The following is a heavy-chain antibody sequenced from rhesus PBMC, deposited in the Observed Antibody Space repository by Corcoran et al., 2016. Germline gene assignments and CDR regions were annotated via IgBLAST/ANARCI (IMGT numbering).Heavy chain of an antibody. CDR3: ARGCYGSSYGLDS. CDR1: GGSFSSYW. CDR2: TNGNGGNT. J-gene: IGHJ6*01. V-gene: IGHV4-80*01. D-gene: IGHD4-29*01. Sequence: QVQLQESGPGLVKPSATLSLTCAVPGGSFSSYWWSWIRQPPGKGLEWIGETNGNGGNTNNNPYLKSQVTISKDASKNQFSLKLSYVPAADTAVYYCARGCYGSSYGLDSWGQGVVVTVSS.